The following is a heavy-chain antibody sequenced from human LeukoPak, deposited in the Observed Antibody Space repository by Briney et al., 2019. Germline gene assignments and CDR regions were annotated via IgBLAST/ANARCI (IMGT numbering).Heavy chain of an antibody. D-gene: IGHD2-15*01. CDR2: IKQDGSEK. CDR1: GFTFSSYW. J-gene: IGHJ5*02. V-gene: IGHV3-7*01. CDR3: ARDRPGVVAATWFDP. Sequence: GGSLRLSCAASGFTFSSYWMSWVRQAPGKGLEWVANIKQDGSEKYYVDSVKGRFTISRDNAKNSLYLQMSSLRAEDTAVYYCARDRPGVVAATWFDPWGQGTLVTVS.